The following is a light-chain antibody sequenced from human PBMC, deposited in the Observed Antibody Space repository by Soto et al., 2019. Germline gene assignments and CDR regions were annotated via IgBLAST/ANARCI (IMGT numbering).Light chain of an antibody. CDR2: EES. CDR3: QQVKTYPRT. J-gene: IGKJ4*01. CDR1: QAVPNN. Sequence: DIDFTHSPSFLSSSLRYIFTITCLPSQAVPNNMAWYQQKPGKPPKLLIYEESTLHSGVPSRFSGRKSGTQFTLTIDSLQPEDFATYYCQQVKTYPRTFGGGTKVDIK. V-gene: IGKV1-9*01.